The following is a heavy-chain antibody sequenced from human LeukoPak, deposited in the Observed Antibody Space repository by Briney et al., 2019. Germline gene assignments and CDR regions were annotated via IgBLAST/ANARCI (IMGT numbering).Heavy chain of an antibody. CDR3: VKGFVHPTYYFEY. D-gene: IGHD3-10*01. CDR2: ITGSGDGS. Sequence: GGSLRLSCAASGFTFSSYAMMWVRQSPEKGLEWVSSITGSGDGSYYADSVRGRFTISRDNSKNTLYLQMNSLRAEDTAVYFCVKGFVHPTYYFEYWGQGTLVTVSS. V-gene: IGHV3-23*01. CDR1: GFTFSSYA. J-gene: IGHJ4*02.